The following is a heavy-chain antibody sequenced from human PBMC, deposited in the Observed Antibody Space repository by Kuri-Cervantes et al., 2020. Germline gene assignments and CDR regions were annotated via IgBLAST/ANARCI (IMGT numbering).Heavy chain of an antibody. D-gene: IGHD2-2*01. Sequence: SVKVSCKASGGTFSSYAISWVRQAPGQGLEWMGGIIPIFGTANYAQKFQGRVTITADKSTSTAYMELSSLRSDDTAVYYCARWVYDIVVVPAAMSVDYWGQGTLVTVSS. J-gene: IGHJ4*02. CDR1: GGTFSSYA. CDR2: IIPIFGTA. V-gene: IGHV1-69*06. CDR3: ARWVYDIVVVPAAMSVDY.